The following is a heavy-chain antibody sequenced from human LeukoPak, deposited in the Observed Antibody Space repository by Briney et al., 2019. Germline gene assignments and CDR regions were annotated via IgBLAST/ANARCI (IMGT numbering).Heavy chain of an antibody. CDR1: GGSISSSSYY. Sequence: SETLSLTCTVSGGSISSSSYYWGWIRQPPGKGLEWLGSIYYSGSTYYNPSLKSRVTISVDTSKNQFSLKLSSVTAEDTAVYYCARRVIGYSGYGEYFDYWGQGTPVTVSS. CDR3: ARRVIGYSGYGEYFDY. D-gene: IGHD5-12*01. V-gene: IGHV4-39*01. CDR2: IYYSGST. J-gene: IGHJ4*02.